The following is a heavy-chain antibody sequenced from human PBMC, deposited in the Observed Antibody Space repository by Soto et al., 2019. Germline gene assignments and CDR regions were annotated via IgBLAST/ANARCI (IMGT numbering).Heavy chain of an antibody. CDR2: ISYNGGNR. CDR1: GFTFSNYA. Sequence: QVQLVESGGGVVQPGRSLRLSCAASGFTFSNYAMHWVRQAPGKGLECVAVISYNGGNRFYRDYVKGRFTMSRANSRNTVHLRIDSLRYEDAAVYYWARGDREDTAGVIGVRPGEYAVDHWDQATTVTVSS. V-gene: IGHV3-30*04. CDR3: ARGDREDTAGVIGVRPGEYAVDH. J-gene: IGHJ6*02. D-gene: IGHD2-21*01.